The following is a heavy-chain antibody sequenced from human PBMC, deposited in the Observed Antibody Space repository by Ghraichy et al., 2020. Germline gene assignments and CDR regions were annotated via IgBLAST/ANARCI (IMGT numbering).Heavy chain of an antibody. Sequence: GGSLRLSCAASGFTFSSYAMHWVRQAPGKGLEWVAVISYDGSNKYYADSVKCRFTISRDNSKNTLYLQMNSLRAEDTAVYYCARVSLTTVTAFDYWGQGTLVTVSS. D-gene: IGHD4-11*01. CDR1: GFTFSSYA. CDR2: ISYDGSNK. CDR3: ARVSLTTVTAFDY. V-gene: IGHV3-30*04. J-gene: IGHJ4*02.